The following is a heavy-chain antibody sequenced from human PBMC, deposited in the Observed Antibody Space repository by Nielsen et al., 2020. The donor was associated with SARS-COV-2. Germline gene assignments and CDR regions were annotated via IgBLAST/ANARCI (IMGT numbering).Heavy chain of an antibody. J-gene: IGHJ5*02. CDR1: GDSIRSYY. Sequence: GSLRLSCTVSGDSIRSYYWTWIRQPPGKGLEWIGYIYYSGSTYYNPSLKSRVTISVDTSKNQFSLKLSSVTAADTAVYYCARDESHNWFDPWGQGTLVTVSS. V-gene: IGHV4-59*12. CDR2: IYYSGST. CDR3: ARDESHNWFDP.